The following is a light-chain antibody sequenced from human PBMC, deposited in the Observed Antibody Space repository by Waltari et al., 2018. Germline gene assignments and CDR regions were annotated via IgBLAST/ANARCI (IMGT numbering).Light chain of an antibody. J-gene: IGLJ3*02. CDR3: ASHTSRGTWV. V-gene: IGLV2-14*01. CDR1: SGDVGFSNY. Sequence: QSALTQPASVSGSPGQSITISCTGTSGDVGFSNYVSGYQQFPGKVPIFLISEVNIRPPGAPNRFSAPKAGNTASLTISGFQSEDDADYYCASHTSRGTWVFGGGTKVTVL. CDR2: EVN.